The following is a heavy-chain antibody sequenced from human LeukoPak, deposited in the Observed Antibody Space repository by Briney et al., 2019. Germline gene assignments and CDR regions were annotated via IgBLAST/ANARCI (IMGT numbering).Heavy chain of an antibody. J-gene: IGHJ5*02. Sequence: SETLSLTCTVSGGSISSSSYYWGWIRQPPGKGLEWIGSIYYSGSTYYNPSLKSRVTISVDTSKNQFSLKLSSVTAADTAVYYCARGATIFGVVIIPHWFDPWGQGTLVTVSS. CDR2: IYYSGST. CDR3: ARGATIFGVVIIPHWFDP. D-gene: IGHD3-3*01. CDR1: GGSISSSSYY. V-gene: IGHV4-39*07.